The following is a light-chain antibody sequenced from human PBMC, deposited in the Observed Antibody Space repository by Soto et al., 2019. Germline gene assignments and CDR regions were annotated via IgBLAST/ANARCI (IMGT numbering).Light chain of an antibody. Sequence: DLQMTQSPSSLSASVGDRVTITCRASQSITTYLNWYQQKPGKAPKLLIYDASTLQSGVPSRFSGSGSGTDFTLTISSLQPEDFATYYCQQSYSTPRTFGGGTKVEIK. CDR2: DAS. CDR3: QQSYSTPRT. CDR1: QSITTY. V-gene: IGKV1-39*01. J-gene: IGKJ4*01.